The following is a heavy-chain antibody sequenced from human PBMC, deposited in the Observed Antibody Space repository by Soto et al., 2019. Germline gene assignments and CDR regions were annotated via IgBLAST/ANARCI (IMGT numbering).Heavy chain of an antibody. Sequence: LSCAASGFTFSSYGMHWVRQAPGKGLEWVAVISYDGSNKYYADSVKGRFTISRDNSKNTLYLQMNSLRAEDTAVYYCANRGLAARYFAMDVWGQGNPVTVSS. CDR3: ANRGLAARYFAMDV. CDR1: GFTFSSYG. D-gene: IGHD6-6*01. J-gene: IGHJ6*02. CDR2: ISYDGSNK. V-gene: IGHV3-30*18.